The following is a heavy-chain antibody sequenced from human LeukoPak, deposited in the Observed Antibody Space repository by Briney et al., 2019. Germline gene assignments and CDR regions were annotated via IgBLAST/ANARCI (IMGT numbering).Heavy chain of an antibody. CDR3: ARIVPPALYFDYYYYMDV. V-gene: IGHV4-39*01. CDR2: IDYSGST. D-gene: IGHD2-2*01. Sequence: SETLSLTCTVSGGSISSSSHYWGWIRQPPGKGLEWIGSIDYSGSTYYNPSLENRVTISGETSKNQFSLKLSSATAADTAVYYCARIVPPALYFDYYYYMDVWGKGTTVTISS. J-gene: IGHJ6*03. CDR1: GGSISSSSHY.